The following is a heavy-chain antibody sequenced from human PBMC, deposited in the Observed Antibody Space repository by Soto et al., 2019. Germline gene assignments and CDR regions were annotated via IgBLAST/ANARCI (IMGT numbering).Heavy chain of an antibody. V-gene: IGHV1-46*01. CDR3: ARVYCSGGGCYGIDY. CDR2: INPSAGST. CDR1: GYAFTSYA. Sequence: ASVKVSWKASGYAFTSYAMNWVRQAPGQGLEWMGIINPSAGSTSYAQKFQGRVTMTRDTSTSTVYMELSSLRSEDTAVYYCARVYCSGGGCYGIDYWGQGTLVTVSS. D-gene: IGHD2-15*01. J-gene: IGHJ4*02.